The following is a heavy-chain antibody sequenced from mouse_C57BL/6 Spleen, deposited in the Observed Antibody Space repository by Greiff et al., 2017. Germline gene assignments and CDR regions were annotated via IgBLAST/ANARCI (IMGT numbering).Heavy chain of an antibody. J-gene: IGHJ3*01. D-gene: IGHD2-3*01. CDR1: GYTFTSYW. CDR2: IDPSDSYT. Sequence: QVQLQQPGAELVMPGASVKLSCKASGYTFTSYWMHWVKQRPGQGLEWIGEIDPSDSYTNYNQKFKGKSTLTVDKSSSTAYMQLSSLTSEDSAVYYCARPDDPRTGFAYWGQGTLVTVSA. V-gene: IGHV1-69*01. CDR3: ARPDDPRTGFAY.